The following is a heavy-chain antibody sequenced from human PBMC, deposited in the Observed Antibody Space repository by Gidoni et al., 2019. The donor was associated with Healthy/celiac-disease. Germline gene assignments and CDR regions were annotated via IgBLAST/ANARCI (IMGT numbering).Heavy chain of an antibody. D-gene: IGHD3-10*01. J-gene: IGHJ4*02. CDR3: ALRGWGFGEPFDY. CDR2: ISGSGGST. V-gene: IGHV3-23*01. CDR1: GFTFSSYA. Sequence: EVQLLESGGGLVQPGGSLRLSCAASGFTFSSYAMSWVRQAPGKGLEWVSAISGSGGSTYYADSVKGRFTISRDNSKNTLYLQMNSLRAEDTAVYYCALRGWGFGEPFDYWGQGTLVTVSS.